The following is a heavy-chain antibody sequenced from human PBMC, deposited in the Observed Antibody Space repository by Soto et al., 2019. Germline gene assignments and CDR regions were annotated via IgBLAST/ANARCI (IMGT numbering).Heavy chain of an antibody. CDR3: ATLAYDPTFIPIFDY. V-gene: IGHV3-48*02. D-gene: IGHD3-16*01. Sequence: PGGSLRLSCAASGFTFSSYSMNWVRQAPGKGLEWVSYISSSSSTIYYADSVKGRFTISRDNAKNSLYLQMNSLRDEDTAVYYCATLAYDPTFIPIFDYWGQGTLVTVSS. CDR2: ISSSSSTI. J-gene: IGHJ4*02. CDR1: GFTFSSYS.